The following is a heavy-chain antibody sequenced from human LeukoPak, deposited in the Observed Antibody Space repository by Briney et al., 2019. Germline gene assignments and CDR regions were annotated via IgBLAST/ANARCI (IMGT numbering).Heavy chain of an antibody. CDR1: CYTFTSYG. CDR3: ARTGGGRRFKNWFDP. CDR2: ISAYNGNT. J-gene: IGHJ5*02. V-gene: IGHV1-18*01. Sequence: ASVKVSCKASCYTFTSYGISWVRQAPGQGLEWMGWISAYNGNTNYAQKLQGRVTMTTDTSTSTAYMELRSLRSDDTAVYYCARTGGGRRFKNWFDPWGQGTLVTVSS. D-gene: IGHD2-15*01.